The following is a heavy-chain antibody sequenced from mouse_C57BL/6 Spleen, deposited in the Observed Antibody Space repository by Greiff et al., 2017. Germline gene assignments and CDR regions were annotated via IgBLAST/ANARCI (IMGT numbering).Heavy chain of an antibody. J-gene: IGHJ2*01. Sequence: VQLQQSGAELVKPGASVKLSCKASGYTFTSYWMHWVKQRPGQGLEWIGMIHPNSGSTNYNEKFKSKATLTVDKSSSTAYMQLSSLTSEDSAVYYCARSPSRDSFDYWGQGTTLTVSS. CDR2: IHPNSGST. CDR3: ARSPSRDSFDY. CDR1: GYTFTSYW. V-gene: IGHV1-64*01.